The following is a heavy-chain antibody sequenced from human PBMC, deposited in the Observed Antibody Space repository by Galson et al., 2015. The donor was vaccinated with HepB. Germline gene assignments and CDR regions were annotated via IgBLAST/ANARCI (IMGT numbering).Heavy chain of an antibody. J-gene: IGHJ4*02. CDR3: AKSQGAGAYRPFDS. CDR2: ISSDSGDI. D-gene: IGHD4/OR15-4a*01. Sequence: SLRLSCEASGFTFSTYSMHWVRQAPGKGLEWVSSISSDSGDIYYAHSVKGRFTISRDNAKNTLYLQMNSLRAEDTAYYYCAKSQGAGAYRPFDSWGQGSLVTVSS. V-gene: IGHV3-21*01. CDR1: GFTFSTYS.